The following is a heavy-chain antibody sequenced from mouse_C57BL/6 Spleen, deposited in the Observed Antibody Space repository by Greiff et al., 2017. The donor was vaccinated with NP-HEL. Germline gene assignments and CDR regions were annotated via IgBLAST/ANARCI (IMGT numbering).Heavy chain of an antibody. CDR3: TSFGDGYYASAMDY. V-gene: IGHV1-15*01. J-gene: IGHJ4*01. D-gene: IGHD2-3*01. CDR2: IDPETGGT. CDR1: GYTFTDYE. Sequence: VKLQESGAELVRPGASVTLSCKASGYTFTDYEMHWVKQTPVHGLEWIGAIDPETGGTAYNQKFKGKAILTADKSSSTAYMELRSLTSEDSAVYYCTSFGDGYYASAMDYWGQGTSVTVSS.